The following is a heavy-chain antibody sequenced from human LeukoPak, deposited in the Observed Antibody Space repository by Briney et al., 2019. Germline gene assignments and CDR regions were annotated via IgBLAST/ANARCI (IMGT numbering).Heavy chain of an antibody. V-gene: IGHV3-23*01. CDR1: GFTFSSYA. CDR2: ISGSGTGT. D-gene: IGHD1-26*01. Sequence: GGSLRLSCAASGFTFSSYAMSWVRQAPGKGLEWVSAISGSGTGTYYADSVKGRFTFSRDNSKNTLYLQMNSLRAEDTAVYYCATKMGATPAFDYWGQGTLVTVSS. J-gene: IGHJ4*02. CDR3: ATKMGATPAFDY.